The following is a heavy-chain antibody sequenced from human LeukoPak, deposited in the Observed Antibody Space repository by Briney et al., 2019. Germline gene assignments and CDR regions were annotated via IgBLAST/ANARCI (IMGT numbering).Heavy chain of an antibody. CDR3: ANSGYSSGWFDY. CDR2: INPSGGST. CDR1: VYTFTSYY. J-gene: IGHJ4*02. V-gene: IGHV1-46*01. Sequence: ASVKVSCKASVYTFTSYYMHGVRQAPGQGLEWMGIINPSGGSTNYAQKFQGRITITRDPSTSTVYMEPSSLSSDDTALYYCANSGYSSGWFDYWGQGTLVTVSS. D-gene: IGHD6-19*01.